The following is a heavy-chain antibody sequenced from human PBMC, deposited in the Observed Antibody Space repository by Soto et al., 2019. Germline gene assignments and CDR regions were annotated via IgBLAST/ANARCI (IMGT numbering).Heavy chain of an antibody. V-gene: IGHV1-2*02. D-gene: IGHD5-12*01. CDR2: VNPNSGGT. J-gene: IGHJ4*02. Sequence: ASVKVSCKASGYTFTGYYMHWVRQAPGQGLEWMGWVNPNSGGTNYAQKFQGRVTMTRDTSISTAYMELSRLRSDDTAVYYCARDGDSGYDYFYDYWGQGTLVTVSS. CDR3: ARDGDSGYDYFYDY. CDR1: GYTFTGYY.